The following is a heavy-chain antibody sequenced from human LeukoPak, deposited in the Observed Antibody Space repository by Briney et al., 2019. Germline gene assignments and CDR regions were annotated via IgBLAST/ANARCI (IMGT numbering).Heavy chain of an antibody. CDR1: GGTFSSYD. V-gene: IGHV1-2*02. J-gene: IGHJ4*02. Sequence: GASVKVSCKASGGTFSSYDISWVRQAPGQGLEWMGWINPNSGGTNYAQKFQGRVTMTRDTSISTAYMELSRLRSDDTAVYYCARGPFYGDYGDYWGQGTLVTVSS. CDR2: INPNSGGT. D-gene: IGHD4-17*01. CDR3: ARGPFYGDYGDY.